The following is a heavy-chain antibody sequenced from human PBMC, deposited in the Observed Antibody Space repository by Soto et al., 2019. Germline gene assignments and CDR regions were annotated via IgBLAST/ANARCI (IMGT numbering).Heavy chain of an antibody. CDR3: AGGSYYYGSGDAFDI. V-gene: IGHV4-30-2*01. CDR2: LYHSGST. Sequence: QLQLQESGSGLVKPSQTLSLTCAVSGGSISSGGYSWSWIRQPPGKGLGWIGYLYHSGSTYYNLTLESRVTLSGDRSKNQFGLKLSSVIAADTAVYYLAGGSYYYGSGDAFDIWGQGTMVTVAS. J-gene: IGHJ3*02. D-gene: IGHD3-10*01. CDR1: GGSISSGGYS.